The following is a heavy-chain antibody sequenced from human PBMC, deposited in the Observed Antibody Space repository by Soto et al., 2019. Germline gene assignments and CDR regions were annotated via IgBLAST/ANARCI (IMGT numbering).Heavy chain of an antibody. J-gene: IGHJ4*02. V-gene: IGHV1-18*01. CDR2: IDPYNGNT. CDR3: AREGRAGYFDS. CDR1: GYTFRDYG. Sequence: QVQLVQSGPEVKKPRASVKVSCKASGYTFRDYGVNWVRQAPGQGLQWMGWIDPYNGNTDYPPTLQGRVTMTTATSTRTAYMELRSLGSDDTAIYYCAREGRAGYFDSWGQGTLVTVSS. D-gene: IGHD3-10*01.